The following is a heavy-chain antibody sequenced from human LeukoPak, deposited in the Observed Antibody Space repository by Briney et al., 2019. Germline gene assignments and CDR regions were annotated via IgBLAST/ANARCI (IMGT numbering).Heavy chain of an antibody. CDR3: ASTYCGGDCYSYYYYGMDV. CDR2: IYYSGST. V-gene: IGHV4-59*08. Sequence: SETLSLTCTVSGGSISSYYWSWIRQPPGKGLEWIGYIYYSGSTNYNPSLKSRVTISVDTSKNQFSLKLSSVTAADTAVYYCASTYCGGDCYSYYYYGMDVWGQGTTVTVSS. J-gene: IGHJ6*02. CDR1: GGSISSYY. D-gene: IGHD2-21*02.